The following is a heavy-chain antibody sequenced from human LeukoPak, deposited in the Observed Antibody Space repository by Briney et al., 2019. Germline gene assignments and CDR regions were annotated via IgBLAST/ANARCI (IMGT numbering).Heavy chain of an antibody. CDR2: INPSGGST. Sequence: ATVKVSCKASGYTLTSYYMHWVRQAPGQGLEWMGIINPSGGSTSYAQKFQGRVTMTRDMSTSTVYMELSSLRSEDTAVYYCASPIQGRTRDAFDIWGQGTMVTVSS. D-gene: IGHD1-1*01. V-gene: IGHV1-46*01. J-gene: IGHJ3*02. CDR1: GYTLTSYY. CDR3: ASPIQGRTRDAFDI.